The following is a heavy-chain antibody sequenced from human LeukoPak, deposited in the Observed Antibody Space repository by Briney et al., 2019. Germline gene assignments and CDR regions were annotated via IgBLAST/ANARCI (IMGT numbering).Heavy chain of an antibody. V-gene: IGHV4-59*01. CDR2: VYYSGST. J-gene: IGHJ4*02. CDR3: ARATYCGGDCYSDYFDY. Sequence: SSETPSLTCTVSGGSISSYYWSWIRQPPRQGLEWVGYVYYSGSTNYNPSLKSRVTISVDTSKNQFSLKLSSVTAADTAVYYCARATYCGGDCYSDYFDYWGQGTLVTVSS. CDR1: GGSISSYY. D-gene: IGHD2-21*02.